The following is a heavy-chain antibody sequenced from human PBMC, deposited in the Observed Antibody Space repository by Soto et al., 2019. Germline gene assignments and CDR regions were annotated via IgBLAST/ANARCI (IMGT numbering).Heavy chain of an antibody. CDR2: INTDGSST. CDR1: GFTFSSYW. J-gene: IGHJ5*02. Sequence: EVQLVESGGGLVQPGGSLRLSCAASGFTFSSYWVHWVRQAPGKGLVWVSRINTDGSSTSYADSVKGRFTISRDNAKNTLYLQMNSLGAEDTAVYYCAGRGQVGSGLAHWGQGTLVTVSS. CDR3: AGRGQVGSGLAH. V-gene: IGHV3-74*01. D-gene: IGHD1-26*01.